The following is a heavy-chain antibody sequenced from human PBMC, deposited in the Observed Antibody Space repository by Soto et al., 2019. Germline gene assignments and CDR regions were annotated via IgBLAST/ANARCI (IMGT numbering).Heavy chain of an antibody. CDR3: ARVVGYCSGGSCSPDF. Sequence: ASVKVSCKASGGTFSSYAISWVRQAPGQGLEWMGGIIPIFGTANYAQKFQGRVTITADESTSTAYMELSSLRSEDTAVYYCARVVGYCSGGSCSPDFWGQGTLVPVSS. V-gene: IGHV1-69*13. D-gene: IGHD2-15*01. CDR1: GGTFSSYA. J-gene: IGHJ4*02. CDR2: IIPIFGTA.